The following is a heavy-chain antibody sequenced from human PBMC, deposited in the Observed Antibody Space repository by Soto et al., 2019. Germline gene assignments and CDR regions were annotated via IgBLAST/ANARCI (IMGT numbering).Heavy chain of an antibody. CDR2: INSDGSTT. J-gene: IGHJ6*02. CDR1: IPFFSTVW. Sequence: PAWSLCDSRTSPIPFFSTVWLRLAPPIPGKGLVWVSRINSDGSTTVYADSVKGRFTISRDNAQNTMYLQMSSLRAEDTAVYYCARGLNALYGTDVWGQGTTVTVSS. CDR3: ARGLNALYGTDV. V-gene: IGHV3-74*01.